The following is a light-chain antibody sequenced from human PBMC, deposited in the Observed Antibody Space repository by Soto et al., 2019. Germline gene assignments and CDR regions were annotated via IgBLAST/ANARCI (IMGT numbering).Light chain of an antibody. CDR3: SSYAGSNNFVV. CDR1: SIDVGGYNY. CDR2: EVS. J-gene: IGLJ2*01. V-gene: IGLV2-8*01. Sequence: QSALTQPPSASGSPGQSVTISCTGTSIDVGGYNYVSWYQQHPGKAPKLMIYEVSERPSGVPDRFSGSKSGNTASLTVSGLQAEDEADYYCSSYAGSNNFVVFGGGTKVTVL.